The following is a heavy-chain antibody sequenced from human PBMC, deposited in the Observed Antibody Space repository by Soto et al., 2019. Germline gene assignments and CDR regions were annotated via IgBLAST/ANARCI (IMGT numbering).Heavy chain of an antibody. V-gene: IGHV3-9*01. J-gene: IGHJ4*02. Sequence: EVQLVESGGGLVQPGRSLRVSCAASGFTFDEYAMHWVRQAPGKGLEWVSGISWNSGTIHYADSVRGRFTVSRDNARNSLYLQMNSLRDEDTALYYCGKDIDDYYGSGRIDYWGQGTPVTVFS. D-gene: IGHD3-10*01. CDR3: GKDIDDYYGSGRIDY. CDR1: GFTFDEYA. CDR2: ISWNSGTI.